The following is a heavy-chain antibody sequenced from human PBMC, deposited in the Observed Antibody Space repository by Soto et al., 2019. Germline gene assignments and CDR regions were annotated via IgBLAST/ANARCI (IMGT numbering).Heavy chain of an antibody. J-gene: IGHJ4*02. CDR3: TRRASSSFYQFDF. V-gene: IGHV5-10-1*01. CDR1: GNRFTAYW. Sequence: PVESLRISCQASGNRFTAYWITLVLQMPGKGLEWMATIDPSDSYVDYSPSFRGHVTFSVDRSSTTVYLQWNSLKASDSAMYFCTRRASSSFYQFDFWGQGALVTGSS. CDR2: IDPSDSYV. D-gene: IGHD2-2*01.